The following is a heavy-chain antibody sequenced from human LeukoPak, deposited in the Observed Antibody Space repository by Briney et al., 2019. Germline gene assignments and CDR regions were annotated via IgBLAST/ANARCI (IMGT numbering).Heavy chain of an antibody. CDR3: VAHCSSTSCKEN. CDR2: ISSNGGST. J-gene: IGHJ4*02. CDR1: GFTFSSYA. V-gene: IGHV3-64D*06. Sequence: GSLRLSCSASGFTFSSYAMHWVRQAPGKGLEYVSAISSNGGSTYYADSVKGRFTISRDNSKSTLYLQMSSLRAEDTAVYYCVAHCSSTSCKENWGQGTLVTVSS. D-gene: IGHD2-2*01.